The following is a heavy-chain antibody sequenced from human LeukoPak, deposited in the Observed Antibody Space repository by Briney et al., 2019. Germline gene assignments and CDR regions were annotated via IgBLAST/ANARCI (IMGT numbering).Heavy chain of an antibody. D-gene: IGHD5-24*01. J-gene: IGHJ4*02. V-gene: IGHV3-49*03. CDR1: GFTFGDYA. CDR3: TSRDGYTSYYFDY. CDR2: IRSKAYGGTT. Sequence: PGGSLRLSCTASGFTFGDYAMSWFRQAPGKGLEWVGFIRSKAYGGTTEYAASVKGRFTISRDDSKSIAYLQMNSLRTEDTAVYYCTSRDGYTSYYFDYWGQGTLVTVSS.